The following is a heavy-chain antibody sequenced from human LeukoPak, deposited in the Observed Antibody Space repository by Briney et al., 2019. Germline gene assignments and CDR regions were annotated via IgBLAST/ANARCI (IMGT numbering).Heavy chain of an antibody. V-gene: IGHV5-51*01. CDR3: ARQYCSSTSCYGEYYFDY. CDR1: GYSFTGYW. CDR2: IYPGDSDS. J-gene: IGHJ4*02. D-gene: IGHD2-2*01. Sequence: GESLKISCKGSGYSFTGYWIGWVRQMPGKGLEWMGIIYPGDSDSRYSPSFQGQVTISADKSISTAYLQWSSLKASDTAMYYCARQYCSSTSCYGEYYFDYWGQGILVTVSS.